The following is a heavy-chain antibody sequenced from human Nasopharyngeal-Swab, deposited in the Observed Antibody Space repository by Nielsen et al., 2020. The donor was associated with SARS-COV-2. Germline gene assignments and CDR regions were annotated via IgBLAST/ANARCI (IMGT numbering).Heavy chain of an antibody. CDR2: INHSGST. V-gene: IGHV4-34*01. D-gene: IGHD3-3*01. J-gene: IGHJ5*02. Sequence: WIRQPPGKGLEWIGEINHSGSTNYNPSLKSRVTISVDTSKNQFSLKLSSVTAAGTAVYYCARAPPYYDFWSGYYKGWFDPWDQGTLVTVSS. CDR3: ARAPPYYDFWSGYYKGWFDP.